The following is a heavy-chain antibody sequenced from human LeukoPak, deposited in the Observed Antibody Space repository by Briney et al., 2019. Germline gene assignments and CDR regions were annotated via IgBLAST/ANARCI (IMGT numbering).Heavy chain of an antibody. D-gene: IGHD2-2*01. CDR3: ARDGIVVVPAAIRAYDAFDI. Sequence: GASVKVSCKASGYTFTSYGISWVRQAPGQGLEWMGWISAYNGNTNYAQKLQGRVTMTTDTSTSTAYMELRSLRSDDTAVYYCARDGIVVVPAAIRAYDAFDIWGQGTMVTVSS. CDR1: GYTFTSYG. V-gene: IGHV1-18*01. CDR2: ISAYNGNT. J-gene: IGHJ3*02.